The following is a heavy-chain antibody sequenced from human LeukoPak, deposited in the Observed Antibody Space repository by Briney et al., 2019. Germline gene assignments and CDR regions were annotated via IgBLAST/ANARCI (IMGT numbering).Heavy chain of an antibody. V-gene: IGHV4-59*01. CDR3: ATVAVIRGVTYFDY. Sequence: SETLSLTCTVSGGSISSYYWSWIRQPPGKGLEWIAYLFYSGSTDYNPSLESRVTISVDTSKNQFSLKLRSVTAADTAVYYCATVAVIRGVTYFDYWGQGTLVTVFS. CDR1: GGSISSYY. J-gene: IGHJ4*02. CDR2: LFYSGST. D-gene: IGHD3-10*01.